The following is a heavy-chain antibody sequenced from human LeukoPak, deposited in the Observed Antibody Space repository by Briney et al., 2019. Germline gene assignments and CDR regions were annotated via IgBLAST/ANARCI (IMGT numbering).Heavy chain of an antibody. CDR2: IYYSGST. J-gene: IGHJ4*02. Sequence: SETLSLTCTVSGGSISSYYWSWIRQPPGKGLEWIGKIYYSGSTNYNPSLKSRVTISVDTSKNQFSLKLGSVTAADTAVYYCARDDYGELDYWGQGTLVTVSS. V-gene: IGHV4-59*01. D-gene: IGHD4-17*01. CDR3: ARDDYGELDY. CDR1: GGSISSYY.